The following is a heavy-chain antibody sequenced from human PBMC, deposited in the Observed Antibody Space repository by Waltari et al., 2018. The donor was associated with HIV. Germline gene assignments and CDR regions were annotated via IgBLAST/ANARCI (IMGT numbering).Heavy chain of an antibody. CDR2: ISYYGYNK. J-gene: IGHJ4*02. CDR1: RFTFSSYA. D-gene: IGHD6-19*01. V-gene: IGHV3-30*18. CDR3: AKGASGWSPGY. Sequence: QVQLVESGGGVVQPGRSLRLSCAASRFTFSSYAMHWVRQAPGKGLGWVEVISYYGYNKYYADSVKGRFTISRDNSKNTLYLQMNSLRAEDTAVYYCAKGASGWSPGYWGQGTLVTVSS.